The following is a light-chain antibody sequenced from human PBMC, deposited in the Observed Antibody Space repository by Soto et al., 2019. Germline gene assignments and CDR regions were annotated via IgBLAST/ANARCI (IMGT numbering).Light chain of an antibody. CDR2: VGTGGIVG. Sequence: QPVLTQPPSASASLGASVTLTCTLSSGYSNYKVDWYQQRPGKGPRFVMRVGTGGIVGSKGDGIPDRFSVLGSGLNRYLIIKNIQEEDESDYHCGADHGSGSNFVSWVFGGGTKLTVL. J-gene: IGLJ3*02. CDR3: GADHGSGSNFVSWV. V-gene: IGLV9-49*01. CDR1: SGYSNYK.